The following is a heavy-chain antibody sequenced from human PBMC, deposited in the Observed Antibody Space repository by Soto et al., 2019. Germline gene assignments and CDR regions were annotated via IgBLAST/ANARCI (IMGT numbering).Heavy chain of an antibody. J-gene: IGHJ4*02. D-gene: IGHD3-16*02. Sequence: GGSLRLSCAASGFTSSSYAMSWVRQAPGKGLEWVSAIGGSGAGTYYADSVKGRFTISRDNFKNTLYLQMNSLRAEDTAVYYCARPFDYVWGTYRKFDYWGQGTLVTVSS. CDR3: ARPFDYVWGTYRKFDY. CDR1: GFTSSSYA. V-gene: IGHV3-23*01. CDR2: IGGSGAGT.